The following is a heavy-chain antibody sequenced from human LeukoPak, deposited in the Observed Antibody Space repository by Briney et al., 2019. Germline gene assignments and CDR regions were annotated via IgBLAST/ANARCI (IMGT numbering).Heavy chain of an antibody. CDR2: MNRNGVST. CDR1: GFTFNDYG. V-gene: IGHV3-20*04. CDR3: ARDRGWFGATDY. D-gene: IGHD3-10*01. Sequence: GGTLRLSCAASGFTFNDYGMSWVRHAPGQGLEWVLGMNRNGVSTGYADSVKGRFTISRDNAKNSLYLQMNSLRADDTALYYCARDRGWFGATDYWGQGTLVSVSS. J-gene: IGHJ4*02.